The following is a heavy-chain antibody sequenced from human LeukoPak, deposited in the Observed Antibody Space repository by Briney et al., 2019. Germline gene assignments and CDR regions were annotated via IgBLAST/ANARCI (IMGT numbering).Heavy chain of an antibody. J-gene: IGHJ4*02. Sequence: GGSLRLSCAASGFTFSSYGMSWVRQAPGKGLEWASAISGSGGSTYYADSVKGRFTISRDNSKNTLYLQMNSLRAEDTAVYYCAKDRIAARLFDYWGQGTLVTVSS. CDR2: ISGSGGST. D-gene: IGHD6-6*01. CDR3: AKDRIAARLFDY. V-gene: IGHV3-23*01. CDR1: GFTFSSYG.